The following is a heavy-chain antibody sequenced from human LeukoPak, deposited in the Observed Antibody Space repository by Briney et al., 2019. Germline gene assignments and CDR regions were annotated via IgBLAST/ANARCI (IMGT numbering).Heavy chain of an antibody. J-gene: IGHJ5*02. CDR1: GGSISGYY. V-gene: IGHV4-59*01. CDR2: IYYSGTT. D-gene: IGHD1-26*01. Sequence: SETLSLTCTVSGGSISGYYWTWIRQPPGKGLEWIGYIYYSGTTYYNPSLKSRVTISVDASKNQFSLNLSSVGAADTAVYYCARDQATFDPWGQGTLVTVSS. CDR3: ARDQATFDP.